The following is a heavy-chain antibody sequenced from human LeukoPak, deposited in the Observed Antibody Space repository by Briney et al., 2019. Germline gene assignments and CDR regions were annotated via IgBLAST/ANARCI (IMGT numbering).Heavy chain of an antibody. Sequence: GGSLRLSCAASGFTFSSYGMHWVRQAPGKGLEWVAVIWNDGSKSNYPDSVKGRFTISRDDSKNTLFLQMSSLRVEDTAVYYCARFRSGWYMDYWGQGTLVTVSS. J-gene: IGHJ4*02. CDR1: GFTFSSYG. V-gene: IGHV3-33*01. CDR3: ARFRSGWYMDY. D-gene: IGHD6-19*01. CDR2: IWNDGSKS.